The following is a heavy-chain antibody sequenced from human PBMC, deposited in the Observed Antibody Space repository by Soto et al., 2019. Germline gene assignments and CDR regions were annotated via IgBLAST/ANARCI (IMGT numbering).Heavy chain of an antibody. D-gene: IGHD6-13*01. Sequence: QLQLQESGPGLVKPSETLSLTCTVSGGSISSSSYYWGWIRQPPGKGLEWIGSIYYSGSTYYNPSLKSRVTISVDTSKNQFSLKLSSVTAADTAVYYCARQDPSSRLAAPLAAWPLLEDRKYYFDYWGQGTLVTVSS. J-gene: IGHJ4*02. CDR2: IYYSGST. CDR3: ARQDPSSRLAAPLAAWPLLEDRKYYFDY. CDR1: GGSISSSSYY. V-gene: IGHV4-39*01.